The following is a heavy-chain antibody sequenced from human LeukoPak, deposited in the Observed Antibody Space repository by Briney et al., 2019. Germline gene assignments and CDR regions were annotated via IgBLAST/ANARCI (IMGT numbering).Heavy chain of an antibody. CDR1: GGSISSYY. J-gene: IGHJ3*01. D-gene: IGHD5-18*01. CDR3: ARGHVGQLWFVPGVAFDV. V-gene: IGHV4-59*01. CDR2: IYYSGST. Sequence: PSETLSLTCTVSGGSISSYYWSWLRQPPGKGLEWIGYIYYSGSTNYNPSLKSRVTISVDTSKNQFSLKLSSVTAADTAVYYCARGHVGQLWFVPGVAFDVWGQGTMVTVSS.